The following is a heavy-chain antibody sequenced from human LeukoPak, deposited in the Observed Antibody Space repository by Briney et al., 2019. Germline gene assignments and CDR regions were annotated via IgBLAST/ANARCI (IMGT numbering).Heavy chain of an antibody. CDR3: AKGTTVIRGGWFDP. D-gene: IGHD4-17*01. Sequence: PGGSLRLSCAASGFTFNSYAMSWVRQAPGKGLEWVSTISNSGGSTYCADSVKGRFTISRDNSKNTLYLQMNSLRAEDTAVYYCAKGTTVIRGGWFDPWGQGTLVTVSS. CDR2: ISNSGGST. CDR1: GFTFNSYA. V-gene: IGHV3-23*01. J-gene: IGHJ5*02.